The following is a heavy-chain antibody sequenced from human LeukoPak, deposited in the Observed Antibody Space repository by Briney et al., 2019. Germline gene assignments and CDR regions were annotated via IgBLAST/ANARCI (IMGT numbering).Heavy chain of an antibody. CDR3: ARAPTVTTIPTDY. J-gene: IGHJ4*02. D-gene: IGHD4-17*01. Sequence: ASVKVSCKASGYSFTGYYLHWVRQAPGQGLEWIGWVNPNNGGTNYAQKFQDRVTMTRDTSTSTAYMELSRLRFDDTAVYYCARAPTVTTIPTDYWGQGTLVTVSS. CDR2: VNPNNGGT. V-gene: IGHV1-2*02. CDR1: GYSFTGYY.